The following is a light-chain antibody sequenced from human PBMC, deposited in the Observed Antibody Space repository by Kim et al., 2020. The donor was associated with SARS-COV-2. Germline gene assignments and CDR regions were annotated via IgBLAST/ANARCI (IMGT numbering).Light chain of an antibody. CDR3: QQFDSYSLT. Sequence: DIQMTQSPSTLSASVGDRVTITCRASQSISTLLAWYQQKPGKAPKLLIYKASNLQSGVPSRFSGSGSGTEFTLTISSLQPDDFATYFCQQFDSYSLTFGQGTKV. CDR1: QSISTL. CDR2: KAS. J-gene: IGKJ1*01. V-gene: IGKV1-5*03.